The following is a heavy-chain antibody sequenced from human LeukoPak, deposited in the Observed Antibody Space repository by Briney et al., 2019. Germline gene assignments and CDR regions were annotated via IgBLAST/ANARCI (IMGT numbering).Heavy chain of an antibody. V-gene: IGHV1-46*01. CDR3: ARGASGIVGATSPDY. J-gene: IGHJ4*02. D-gene: IGHD1-26*01. CDR1: GYTFTSYY. CDR2: INPSGGST. Sequence: GASVKVSCKASGYTFTSYYMHWVRQAPGQGLEWMGIINPSGGSTSYAQKFQGRVTMTRDTSTSTVYMELSSLRSEDTAVYYCARGASGIVGATSPDYWGQGTLVTVSS.